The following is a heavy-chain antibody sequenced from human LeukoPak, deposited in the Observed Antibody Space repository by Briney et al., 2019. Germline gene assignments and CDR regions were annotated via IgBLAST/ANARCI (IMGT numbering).Heavy chain of an antibody. CDR1: GGSISSYY. J-gene: IGHJ5*02. D-gene: IGHD1-26*01. Sequence: SETLSLTCTVSGGSISSYYWSWIRQPPGKGLEWIGYIYYSGSTNYNPSLKRRVTISVDTSKNQFSLKLSSVTAADTAVYYCARVGSYSDWFDPWGQGTLVTVSS. CDR3: ARVGSYSDWFDP. V-gene: IGHV4-59*01. CDR2: IYYSGST.